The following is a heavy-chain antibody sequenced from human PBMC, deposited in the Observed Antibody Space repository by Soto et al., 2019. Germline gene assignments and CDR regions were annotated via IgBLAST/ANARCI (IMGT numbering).Heavy chain of an antibody. CDR3: ARRQLAFYYMDV. Sequence: SETLSLTCAVYGGSFSGYYWSWIRQPPGKGLEWIGEINHSGSTNYNPSLKSRVTISVDTSKNQFSLKLSSVTAADTAVYYCARRQLAFYYMDVWGKGTTVTVSS. CDR2: INHSGST. V-gene: IGHV4-34*01. J-gene: IGHJ6*03. CDR1: GGSFSGYY. D-gene: IGHD6-13*01.